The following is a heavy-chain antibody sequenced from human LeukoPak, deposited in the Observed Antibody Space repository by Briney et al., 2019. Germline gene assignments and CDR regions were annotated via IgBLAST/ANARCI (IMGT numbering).Heavy chain of an antibody. J-gene: IGHJ4*02. Sequence: ASVKVSCKASGGTFSSYAINWVRQAPGQGLEWMGGIIPIFGTANYAQKFQGRVTITTDESTSTAYMELSSLRSEDTAVYYCARDRCGGDCYFFDYWGQGTLVTVSS. CDR1: GGTFSSYA. CDR3: ARDRCGGDCYFFDY. D-gene: IGHD2-21*02. V-gene: IGHV1-69*05. CDR2: IIPIFGTA.